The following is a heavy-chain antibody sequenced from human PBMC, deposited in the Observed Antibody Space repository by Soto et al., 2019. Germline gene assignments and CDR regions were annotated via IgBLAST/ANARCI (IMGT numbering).Heavy chain of an antibody. CDR3: AKGRPDSSGSPDWFDP. CDR1: GGTYSSYA. V-gene: IGHV1-69*13. CDR2: IIPIFGTA. Sequence: ASVKVSCKASGGTYSSYAISWVRQAPGQGLEWMGGIIPIFGTANYAQKFQGRVTITADESTSTAYMELSSLRSEDTAVYYCAKGRPDSSGSPDWFDPWGQGTLVTVSS. J-gene: IGHJ5*02. D-gene: IGHD3-22*01.